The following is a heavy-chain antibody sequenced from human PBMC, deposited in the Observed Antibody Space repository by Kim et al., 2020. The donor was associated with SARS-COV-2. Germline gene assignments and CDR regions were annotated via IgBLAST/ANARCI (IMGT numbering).Heavy chain of an antibody. V-gene: IGHV4-59*01. J-gene: IGHJ4*02. D-gene: IGHD1-26*01. CDR3: ARLIIVGATTLLDS. Sequence: SPSIKSRVTISADTSKNQFSLKLTSVTAADTAIYFCARLIIVGATTLLDSWGQGTLVAVSS.